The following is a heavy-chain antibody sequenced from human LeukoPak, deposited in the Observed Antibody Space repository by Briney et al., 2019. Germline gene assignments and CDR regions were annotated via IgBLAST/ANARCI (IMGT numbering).Heavy chain of an antibody. V-gene: IGHV3-21*01. D-gene: IGHD5-24*01. CDR2: ISSSSSYI. J-gene: IGHJ4*02. CDR1: GFTFSSYN. Sequence: GGSLRLSCAASGFTFSSYNMNWVRQAPGKGLEWVSSISSSSSYIYYADSVRGRFTISRDDAKNSLYLQMNSLRAEDTAVYYCARGRDGSQSPIDDWGQGTLVTVSS. CDR3: ARGRDGSQSPIDD.